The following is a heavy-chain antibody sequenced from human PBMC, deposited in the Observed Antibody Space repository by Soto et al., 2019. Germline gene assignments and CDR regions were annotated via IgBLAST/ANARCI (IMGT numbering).Heavy chain of an antibody. V-gene: IGHV3-30-3*01. Sequence: QVQLVESGGDMVQPGRSLRLSCAASGFTFSSYSMHWVRQATGKGLEWVAVISYDGSNKYYTDSVKGRFTISRDNSKNTLYLQMNSLRPEDTAVYYCARDQAGQPHLLQLIDYWGQGTLVTVSS. CDR1: GFTFSSYS. D-gene: IGHD2-15*01. J-gene: IGHJ4*02. CDR2: ISYDGSNK. CDR3: ARDQAGQPHLLQLIDY.